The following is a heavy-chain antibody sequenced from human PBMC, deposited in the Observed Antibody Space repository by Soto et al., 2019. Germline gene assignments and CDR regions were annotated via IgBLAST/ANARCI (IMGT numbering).Heavy chain of an antibody. CDR2: INHSGST. V-gene: IGHV4-34*01. Sequence: ASETLSLTCAVYGGSFSGYYWSLIRQPPGKGLEWIGEINHSGSTNYNPSLKSRVTISVDTSKNQFSLKLSSVTAADTAVYYCARVNVIVVVITTKAFDIWGQGTMVTVSS. CDR1: GGSFSGYY. J-gene: IGHJ3*02. D-gene: IGHD3-22*01. CDR3: ARVNVIVVVITTKAFDI.